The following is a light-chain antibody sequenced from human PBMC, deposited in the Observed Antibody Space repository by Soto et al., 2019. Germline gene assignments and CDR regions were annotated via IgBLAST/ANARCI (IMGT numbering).Light chain of an antibody. J-gene: IGKJ2*01. CDR1: QSIAFY. CDR2: AAS. CDR3: QQSSNSPMYT. V-gene: IGKV1-39*01. Sequence: DIQLTQSPSSLSASVGDRVTITCRASQSIAFYVNWFQQKPGRAPRLLIYAASSLQSGVLSRFSGSGSGTDFTLTVHRLQPEDSATYFCQQSSNSPMYTFGQGTK.